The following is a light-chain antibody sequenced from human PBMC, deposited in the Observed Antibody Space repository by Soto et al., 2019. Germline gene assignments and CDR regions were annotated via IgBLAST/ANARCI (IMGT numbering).Light chain of an antibody. Sequence: EIVLTQSPGTLSLSPGDRATLSCRASQSLSSRYLAWYRQKPGQAPRLLIYGASNRATGIPDRFSGSGSGTDFTLTSSRLEPDDVAVYYCQQYSSSPPTFGGGTKVEIK. CDR2: GAS. CDR3: QQYSSSPPT. CDR1: QSLSSRY. J-gene: IGKJ4*01. V-gene: IGKV3-20*01.